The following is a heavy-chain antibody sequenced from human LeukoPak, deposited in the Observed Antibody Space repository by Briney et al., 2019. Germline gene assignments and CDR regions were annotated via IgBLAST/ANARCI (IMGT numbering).Heavy chain of an antibody. CDR3: ARVGPNCSSTSCFYYYYMDV. D-gene: IGHD2-2*01. V-gene: IGHV1-18*01. CDR2: ISAYNGNT. J-gene: IGHJ6*03. CDR1: GYTFTSYG. Sequence: ASVKVSCKASGYTFTSYGISWVRQAPGQGLEWMGWISAYNGNTNYAQKLQGRVTMTTDTSTSTAYMELRSLRSDDTAVYYCARVGPNCSSTSCFYYYYMDVWGKGTTVTVSS.